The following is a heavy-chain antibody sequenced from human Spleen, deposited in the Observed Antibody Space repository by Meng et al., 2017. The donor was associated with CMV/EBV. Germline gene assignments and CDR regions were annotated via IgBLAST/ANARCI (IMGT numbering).Heavy chain of an antibody. D-gene: IGHD2-2*02. CDR2: LYYTGSP. Sequence: RSSYYWGWIRQPPGKGLEWVGDLYYTGSPYYNPSLKSRVTISVDTSKNQFSLNLSSVTAADTAVYYCARLGCSSSSCNTRRGSRFDPWGQGTLVTVSS. CDR3: ARLGCSSSSCNTRRGSRFDP. J-gene: IGHJ5*02. V-gene: IGHV4-39*01. CDR1: RSSYY.